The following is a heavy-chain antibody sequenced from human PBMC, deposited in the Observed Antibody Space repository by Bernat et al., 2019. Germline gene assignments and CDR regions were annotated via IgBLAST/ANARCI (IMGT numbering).Heavy chain of an antibody. CDR2: IFSNDEK. J-gene: IGHJ6*02. CDR1: GFSLSNARMG. Sequence: QVTLKESGPVLVKPTETLTLTCTVSGFSLSNARMGVSWIRQPPGKALEWLAHIFSNDEKSYSTSLKSRLTISKDTSKSQVVLTMTNMDPVDTATYYCARIFVSVVVAATRVEYYYGMDVWGQGTTVTVSS. CDR3: ARIFVSVVVAATRVEYYYGMDV. D-gene: IGHD2-15*01. V-gene: IGHV2-26*01.